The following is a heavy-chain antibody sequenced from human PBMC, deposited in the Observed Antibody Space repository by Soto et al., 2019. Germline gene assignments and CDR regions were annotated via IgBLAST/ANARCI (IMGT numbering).Heavy chain of an antibody. CDR1: GFTFSSYA. V-gene: IGHV3-23*01. Sequence: GGSLRLSCAASGFTFSSYAMSWVRQAPGKGLEWVSAISGSGGSTYYADSVKGRFTISRDNSKNTLYLQMNSLRAEDTAVYYCAKDPSFYYHDSSGYEFDDWSQVTLVTVSS. CDR3: AKDPSFYYHDSSGYEFDD. CDR2: ISGSGGST. D-gene: IGHD3-22*01. J-gene: IGHJ4*02.